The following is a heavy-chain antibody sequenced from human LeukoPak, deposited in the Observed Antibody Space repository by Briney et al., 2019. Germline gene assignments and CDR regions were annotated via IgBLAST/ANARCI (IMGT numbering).Heavy chain of an antibody. CDR2: ISYDGSNK. J-gene: IGHJ4*02. Sequence: GGSLRLSCAASGFTFSSYWMHWVRQAPGKGLEWVAVISYDGSNKYYADSVKGRFTISRDNSKNTLYLQMNSLRAEDTAVYYCAFGVLRFLEWLLPLDYWGQGTLVTVSS. CDR3: AFGVLRFLEWLLPLDY. CDR1: GFTFSSYW. D-gene: IGHD3-3*01. V-gene: IGHV3-30-3*01.